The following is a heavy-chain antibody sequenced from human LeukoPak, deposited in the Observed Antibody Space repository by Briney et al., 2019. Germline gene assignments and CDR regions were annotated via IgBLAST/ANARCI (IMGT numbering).Heavy chain of an antibody. J-gene: IGHJ4*02. CDR1: GYTFTGYY. CDR2: INPNSGGT. V-gene: IGHV1-2*06. Sequence: GASVKVSCKASGYTFTGYYMHWVRQAPGQGLEWMGRINPNSGGTNYAQKFQGRVTMTRDTSISTAYMELSSLRSDDTAVYYCARRGSHCSGSSCYGTFDYWGQGTQVTVSS. D-gene: IGHD2-15*01. CDR3: ARRGSHCSGSSCYGTFDY.